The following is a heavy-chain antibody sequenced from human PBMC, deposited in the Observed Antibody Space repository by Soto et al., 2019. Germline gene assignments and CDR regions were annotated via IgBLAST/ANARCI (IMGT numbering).Heavy chain of an antibody. V-gene: IGHV4-59*01. J-gene: IGHJ3*02. Sequence: SETLSLTCTVSGGSISSYYWSWIRQPPGKGLEWIGYIYYSGGTNYNPSLKSRVTISVDTSKNQFSLKLSSVTAADTAVYYCARFFSSGVDAFDIWGQGTMVTVSS. CDR2: IYYSGGT. CDR1: GGSISSYY. CDR3: ARFFSSGVDAFDI. D-gene: IGHD6-19*01.